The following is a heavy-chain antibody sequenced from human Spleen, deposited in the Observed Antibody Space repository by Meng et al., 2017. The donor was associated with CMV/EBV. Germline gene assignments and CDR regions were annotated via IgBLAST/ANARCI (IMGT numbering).Heavy chain of an antibody. CDR1: GFSFSSHD. V-gene: IGHV3-13*01. Sequence: GESLKISCAASGFSFSSHDMHWVRQTPGKGLEWVSSIGSAGDRYYAGSVKGRFTISRENAKNSFSLQMNSLRAEDTAVYYCARDIWLQYYFDYWGQGTLVTVSS. CDR3: ARDIWLQYYFDY. CDR2: IGSAGDR. J-gene: IGHJ4*02. D-gene: IGHD5-24*01.